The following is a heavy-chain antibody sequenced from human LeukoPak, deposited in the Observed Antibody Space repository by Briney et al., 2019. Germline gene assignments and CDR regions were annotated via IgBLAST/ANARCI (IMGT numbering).Heavy chain of an antibody. Sequence: SETLSLTCSVYGGSFSDYFWSWIRQPPGKGLEWIGEINDGGSTNYNPSFMTRVTVSVDRSKNAFSLTMSSVTAADTAVYYCARFSKITRGDWGDAFDIWGQGTTVTVSS. CDR1: GGSFSDYF. CDR3: ARFSKITRGDWGDAFDI. D-gene: IGHD2-21*02. J-gene: IGHJ3*02. V-gene: IGHV4-34*01. CDR2: INDGGST.